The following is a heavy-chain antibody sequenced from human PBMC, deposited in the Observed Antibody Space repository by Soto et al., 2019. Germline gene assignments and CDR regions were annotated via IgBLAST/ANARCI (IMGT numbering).Heavy chain of an antibody. D-gene: IGHD3-9*01. V-gene: IGHV3-23*01. J-gene: IGHJ4*02. CDR1: GFPFSNYA. CDR3: ARRLDYDILTGTIDY. CDR2: ISRSGGSP. Sequence: GGSLRLSCSASGFPFSNYAMSWVRQAPGKGLEWVSAISRSGGSPYYADSVRGRFTVSRDNSKHTLYLQMNSLRAEDTAVYYCARRLDYDILTGTIDYWGQGTLVTVSS.